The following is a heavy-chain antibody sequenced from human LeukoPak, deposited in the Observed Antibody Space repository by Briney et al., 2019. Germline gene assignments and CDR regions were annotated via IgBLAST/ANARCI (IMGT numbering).Heavy chain of an antibody. CDR1: GGSISSYY. CDR2: LYYSGST. D-gene: IGHD1-26*01. V-gene: IGHV4-59*01. CDR3: ARVSVGAYFDY. J-gene: IGHJ4*02. Sequence: NPSETLSLTCTVSGGSISSYYWSWIRQPPGKGLGWIGYLYYSGSTNYNPSLKSRVTISVDTSKTQFSLRLTSVTAADTAVYYCARVSVGAYFDYWGQGTLVTVSS.